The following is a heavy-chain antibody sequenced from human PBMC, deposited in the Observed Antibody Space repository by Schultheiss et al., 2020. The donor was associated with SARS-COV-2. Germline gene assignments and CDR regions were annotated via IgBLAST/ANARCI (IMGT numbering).Heavy chain of an antibody. V-gene: IGHV4-39*02. J-gene: IGHJ4*02. Sequence: SETLSLTCTVSGASIRSYYWGWIRQPPGKGLEWIGSIYFSGGTSYNPSLKSRVTISVDTSKNHFSLKLISVTTADTAVYYCARGRYYPFDYWGQGTLVTVSS. CDR3: ARGRYYPFDY. CDR2: IYFSGGT. D-gene: IGHD1-26*01. CDR1: GASIRSYY.